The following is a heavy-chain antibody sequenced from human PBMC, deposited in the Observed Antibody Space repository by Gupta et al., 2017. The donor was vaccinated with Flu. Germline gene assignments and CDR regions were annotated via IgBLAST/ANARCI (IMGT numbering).Heavy chain of an antibody. V-gene: IGHV3-33*01. J-gene: IGHJ4*02. CDR2: IWYDGSNK. CDR1: GFTFSNYG. D-gene: IGHD2-2*01. CDR3: ARDITSNYFDC. Sequence: QVQLVESGGGVVQPGRSLRLSCAASGFTFSNYGMHWIRQAPGKGLEWVAVIWYDGSNKYYADSVEGRFTVSRDNSKNTLYLQMNNLRAEDTAVYYCARDITSNYFDCWGQGTLVTVSS.